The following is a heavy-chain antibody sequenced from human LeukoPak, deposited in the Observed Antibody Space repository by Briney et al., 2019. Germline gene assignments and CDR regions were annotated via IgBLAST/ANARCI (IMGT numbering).Heavy chain of an antibody. V-gene: IGHV3-33*01. J-gene: IGHJ6*03. D-gene: IGHD1-14*01. CDR3: ARGECSGATCFSSYYYYYMDV. CDR1: EFTFSSYG. CDR2: IWYDGTNK. Sequence: GGSLRLSCAASEFTFSSYGMHWVRQAPGKGLEWVAVIWYDGTNKYYADSVKGRFTISRDNAKNSLHLQMNSLRVEDTAVYYCARGECSGATCFSSYYYYYMDVWGKGTTVTVSS.